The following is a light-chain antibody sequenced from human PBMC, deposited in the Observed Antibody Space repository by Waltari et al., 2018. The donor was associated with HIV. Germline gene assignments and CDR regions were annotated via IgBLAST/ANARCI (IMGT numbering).Light chain of an antibody. CDR2: SNN. V-gene: IGLV1-44*01. CDR3: ASWDDSLNGYV. Sequence: QSVLTQPPSASGTPGQRVTISCSGSSSNIGSNAVNWYQQLAGTAPKFLIFSNNRRPSGFPDRFSGAKSGTSASLAISGLQSEDEADYYCASWDDSLNGYVFGIGTKVTVL. J-gene: IGLJ1*01. CDR1: SSNIGSNA.